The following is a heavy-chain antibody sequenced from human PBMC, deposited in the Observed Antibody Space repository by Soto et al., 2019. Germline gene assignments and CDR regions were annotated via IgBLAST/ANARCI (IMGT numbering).Heavy chain of an antibody. D-gene: IGHD6-13*01. CDR3: VRSDSSSWFFAY. J-gene: IGHJ4*02. CDR2: IYPGDSDT. Sequence: GGSLKISCKGSGYSFTSYWISWVRQMPGKGLEWMGTIYPGDSDTRYSPSFQGQVTISAGKSLSTAYLQWSSLKASDTAMYYCVRSDSSSWFFAYWGQGTLVTVSS. V-gene: IGHV5-51*01. CDR1: GYSFTSYW.